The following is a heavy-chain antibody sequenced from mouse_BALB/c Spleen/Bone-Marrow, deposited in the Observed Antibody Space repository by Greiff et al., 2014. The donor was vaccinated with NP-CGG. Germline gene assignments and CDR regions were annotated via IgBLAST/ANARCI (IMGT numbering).Heavy chain of an antibody. CDR2: INPSTGYT. CDR3: TRDNYEAMDY. J-gene: IGHJ4*01. CDR1: GYTFTNYW. Sequence: QVQLQQPGADLAKPASMKMSCKASGYTFTNYWMHWVKQRPGQGLEWIGNINPSTGYTEYNQKFRDKATLTADKSSSTAYMQLSSLTSEDSAVYYCTRDNYEAMDYWGQGTSVTVSS. V-gene: IGHV1-4*01. D-gene: IGHD1-3*01.